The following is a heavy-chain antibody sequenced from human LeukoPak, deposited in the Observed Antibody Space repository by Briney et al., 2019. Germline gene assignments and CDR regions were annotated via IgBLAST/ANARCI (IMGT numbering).Heavy chain of an antibody. CDR1: GFTFSTYS. CDR3: VKDRTGTYTLDY. CDR2: IYGNGGDT. V-gene: IGHV3-23*01. Sequence: GGSLRLSCSASGFTFSTYSMTWVRQAPGKGLQWVSAIYGNGGDTYYADSVKGRFTISRDNSKNTLNLQMNSLRAEDTAVYYCVKDRTGTYTLDYWGQGTLVTVSS. D-gene: IGHD3-10*01. J-gene: IGHJ4*02.